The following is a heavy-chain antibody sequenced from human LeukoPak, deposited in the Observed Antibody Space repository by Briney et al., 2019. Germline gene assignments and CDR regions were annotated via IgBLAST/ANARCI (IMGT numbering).Heavy chain of an antibody. CDR1: GFSFSSYI. CDR2: ISSSSSTI. V-gene: IGHV3-48*01. D-gene: IGHD5-18*01. CDR3: ATQKGVTDY. J-gene: IGHJ4*02. Sequence: VGPLRLSCAASGFSFSSYIVNWVRQAPGEGLEWVSYISSSSSTIYYADSVKGRFTISRDNAKNSLYLQMNSLRAEDTAGYYCATQKGVTDYWGQGNLVTVSS.